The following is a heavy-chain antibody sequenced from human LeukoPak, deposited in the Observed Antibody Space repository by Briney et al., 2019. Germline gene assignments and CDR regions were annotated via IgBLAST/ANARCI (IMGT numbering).Heavy chain of an antibody. J-gene: IGHJ3*02. D-gene: IGHD5-12*01. CDR2: ITPSGIT. V-gene: IGHV4-34*01. Sequence: PSQTLSLTCTVSGGSFRGYYWSWIRQSPGKGLEWIGEITPSGITNYNPSLKTRVTISVDTSKNQFSLKLSSVTAADTAVYYCARGPPLIAPHMWLRKGDAFDIWGQGTMVTVSS. CDR1: GGSFRGYY. CDR3: ARGPPLIAPHMWLRKGDAFDI.